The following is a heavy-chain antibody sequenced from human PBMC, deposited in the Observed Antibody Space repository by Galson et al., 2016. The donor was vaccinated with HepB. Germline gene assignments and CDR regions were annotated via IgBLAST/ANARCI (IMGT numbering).Heavy chain of an antibody. D-gene: IGHD2-15*01. CDR2: IGSSGSFV. V-gene: IGHV3-21*01. Sequence: SLRLSCAASGFTSSAYSMNWVRQAPGKGLEWVSSIGSSGSFVKYADSVKGRFTISRDSAKTSLYLQMSSLRSEETAVYYCARTPALAENTWYPPTWFDPWGQGTLVTGSS. CDR3: ARTPALAENTWYPPTWFDP. J-gene: IGHJ5*02. CDR1: GFTSSAYS.